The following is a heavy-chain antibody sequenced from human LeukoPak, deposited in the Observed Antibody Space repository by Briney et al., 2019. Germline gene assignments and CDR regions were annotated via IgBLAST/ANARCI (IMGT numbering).Heavy chain of an antibody. V-gene: IGHV1-2*04. CDR3: ARDYYGSGSSIDY. J-gene: IGHJ4*02. CDR2: IIPNTGGT. Sequence: ASVKVSCKASGYTFTSYDINWVRQATGQGLEWMGWIIPNTGGTNYAQKFQDWVTMSSDTSISTAYMELSSLRSDDTAVYYCARDYYGSGSSIDYWGQGTLVTVSS. CDR1: GYTFTSYD. D-gene: IGHD3-10*01.